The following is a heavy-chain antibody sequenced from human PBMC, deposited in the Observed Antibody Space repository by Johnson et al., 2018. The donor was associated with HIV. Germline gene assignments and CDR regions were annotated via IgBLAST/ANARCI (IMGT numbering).Heavy chain of an antibody. D-gene: IGHD6-13*01. CDR2: INQDGSEK. CDR3: ASGLAAARGAFDI. V-gene: IGHV3-7*05. J-gene: IGHJ3*02. CDR1: GFTLSNYW. Sequence: VQLVESGGGLVQRGGSLRLSCAASGFTLSNYWMSWVRQAPGKGLEWVANINQDGSEKYYVDSVKGRFTISRDNAKNSLYLQMNSLNTEDTAVYYCASGLAAARGAFDIWGQGTMVTVSS.